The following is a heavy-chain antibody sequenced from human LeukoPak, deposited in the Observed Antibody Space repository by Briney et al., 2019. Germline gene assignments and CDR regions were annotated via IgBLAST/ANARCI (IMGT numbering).Heavy chain of an antibody. CDR2: IYYSGST. D-gene: IGHD6-13*01. J-gene: IGHJ5*02. Sequence: PSETLSLTCTVSGGSISSSSYYWGWIRQPPGKGLEWIGSIYYSGSTHYNPSLKSRVTISVDTSKNQFSLKLSSVTAADTAVYYCARAVAAAGTGWFDPWGQGTLVTVSS. CDR1: GGSISSSSYY. CDR3: ARAVAAAGTGWFDP. V-gene: IGHV4-39*01.